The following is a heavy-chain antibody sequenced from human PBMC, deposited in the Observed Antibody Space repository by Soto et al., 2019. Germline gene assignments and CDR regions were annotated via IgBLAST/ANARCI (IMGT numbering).Heavy chain of an antibody. CDR1: GFTFSSYA. V-gene: IGHV3-23*01. Sequence: EVQLLESGGGLVQPGGSLRLSCAASGFTFSSYAMSWVRQAPGKGLEWVSAISGSGGSTYYADSVKGRFTISRDNSKNTLYLQVNGLGAEDRPVYYGAKGGFMVEDVYYYYGRDFGGKGTRVTVSS. J-gene: IGHJ6*04. D-gene: IGHD3-16*01. CDR3: AKGGFMVEDVYYYYGRDF. CDR2: ISGSGGST.